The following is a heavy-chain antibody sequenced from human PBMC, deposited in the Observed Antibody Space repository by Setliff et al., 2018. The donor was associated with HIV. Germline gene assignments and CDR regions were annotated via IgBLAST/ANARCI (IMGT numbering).Heavy chain of an antibody. Sequence: PSVKVSCKASGGTFSSYAISWVRQAPGQGLEWMGGIIPIFGTANYAQKFQGRVTITTDESTSTAYMELSSLRSEDTAVYYCARVDYYDSSGYWHFDYWGQGTLVTVSS. CDR2: IIPIFGTA. CDR1: GGTFSSYA. D-gene: IGHD3-22*01. V-gene: IGHV1-69*05. CDR3: ARVDYYDSSGYWHFDY. J-gene: IGHJ4*02.